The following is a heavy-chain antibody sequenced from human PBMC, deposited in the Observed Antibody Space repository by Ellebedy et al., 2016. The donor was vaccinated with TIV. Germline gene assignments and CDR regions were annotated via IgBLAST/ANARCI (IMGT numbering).Heavy chain of an antibody. CDR1: GGSISSSSYY. Sequence: SETLSLTXTVSGGSISSSSYYWGWIRQPPGKGLEWIGSIYYSGSTYYNPSLKSRVTISVDTSKNQFSLKLSSVTAADTAVYYCARLRIAFFDPWGQGTLVTVSS. V-gene: IGHV4-39*01. D-gene: IGHD6-13*01. CDR3: ARLRIAFFDP. J-gene: IGHJ5*02. CDR2: IYYSGST.